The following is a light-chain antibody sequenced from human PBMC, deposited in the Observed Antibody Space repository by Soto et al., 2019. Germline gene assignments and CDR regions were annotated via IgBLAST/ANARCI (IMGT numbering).Light chain of an antibody. J-gene: IGKJ1*01. CDR3: PPYGDSSWT. Sequence: EIVLTQSPGTLSSSPGERATLSCRASQSVSSSYLAWYQHKPGQAPRLLIYASSSRATGIPDRFGGSGSGTDFTLTISRLVPEDFAVYYCPPYGDSSWTFGQGTKVDIK. CDR2: ASS. CDR1: QSVSSSY. V-gene: IGKV3-20*01.